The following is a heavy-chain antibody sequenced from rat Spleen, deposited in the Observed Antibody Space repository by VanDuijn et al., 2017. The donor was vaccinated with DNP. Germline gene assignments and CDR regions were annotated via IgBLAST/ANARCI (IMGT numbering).Heavy chain of an antibody. CDR2: INTDGGRT. Sequence: EVQLVESGGGLVQPGRSLKLSCAASGFTFSDYNMAWVRQAPKKGLEWVATINTDGGRTYYPDSVKGRFTISRDNAENTVYLQMSSLRSEDTATYYCARDRLGGNAMDAWGQGTSVTVSS. CDR3: ARDRLGGNAMDA. J-gene: IGHJ4*01. V-gene: IGHV5S10*01. D-gene: IGHD5-1*01. CDR1: GFTFSDYN.